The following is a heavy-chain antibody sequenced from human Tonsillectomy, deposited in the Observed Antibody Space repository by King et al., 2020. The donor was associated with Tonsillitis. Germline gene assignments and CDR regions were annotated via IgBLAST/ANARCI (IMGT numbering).Heavy chain of an antibody. CDR2: IYPGDSDT. J-gene: IGHJ3*02. CDR3: ASRPDAFDI. Sequence: VQLVESGAEVKKPGESLKISCKGSGYSFTNHWIGWVRQMPGKGLEWLGIIYPGDSDTRYSPSFQGQVTISADKSISATYLQWSSLKASDTAMYYCASRPDAFDIWGQGTMVTVSS. V-gene: IGHV5-51*01. CDR1: GYSFTNHW.